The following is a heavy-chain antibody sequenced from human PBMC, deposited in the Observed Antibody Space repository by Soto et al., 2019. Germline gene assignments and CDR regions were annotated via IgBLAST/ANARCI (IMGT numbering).Heavy chain of an antibody. V-gene: IGHV1-18*01. CDR3: ARPYSYSLRHAFDI. CDR1: GYTFTSYG. CDR2: ISAYNGNR. D-gene: IGHD5-18*01. Sequence: ASVKVSCKASGYTFTSYGISWVRQAPGQGPEWMGWISAYNGNRNYAQKLQGRVTMTTDTSTSTAYMELRSLSSDDTAVYYCARPYSYSLRHAFDIWDKGAMFT. J-gene: IGHJ3*02.